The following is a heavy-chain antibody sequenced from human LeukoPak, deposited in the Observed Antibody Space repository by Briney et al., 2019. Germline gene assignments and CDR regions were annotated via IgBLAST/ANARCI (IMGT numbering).Heavy chain of an antibody. CDR3: ARPSIAAAGTEFDY. Sequence: PGGSLRLSGGASGFTFSSYWMHWVRQAPGKGLVWISRINSDGSTTSYADSVKGRFTISRDNAKNTLYLQMNSLRAEDTAVYYCARPSIAAAGTEFDYWGQGTLVTVSS. V-gene: IGHV3-74*01. J-gene: IGHJ4*02. CDR2: INSDGSTT. CDR1: GFTFSSYW. D-gene: IGHD6-13*01.